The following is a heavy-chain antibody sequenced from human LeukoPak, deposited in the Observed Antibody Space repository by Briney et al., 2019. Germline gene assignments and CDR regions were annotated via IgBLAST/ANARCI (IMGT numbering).Heavy chain of an antibody. CDR1: GFTFSSYS. CDR3: ARDVIPTVVTPGFDY. CDR2: ISSSSSYI. D-gene: IGHD4-23*01. V-gene: IGHV3-21*01. Sequence: PGGSLRLSCAASGFTFSSYSMNWVRQAPGKGLEWVSSISSSSSYIYYADSVKGRFTISRDNAKNSLYLQMNSLRAEDTAVYYCARDVIPTVVTPGFDYWAREPRSPSPQ. J-gene: IGHJ4*02.